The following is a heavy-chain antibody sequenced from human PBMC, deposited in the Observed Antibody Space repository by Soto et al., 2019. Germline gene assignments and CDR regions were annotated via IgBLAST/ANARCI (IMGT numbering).Heavy chain of an antibody. CDR1: GFTFSSYS. V-gene: IGHV3-48*02. J-gene: IGHJ4*02. D-gene: IGHD3-3*01. CDR3: ASDPDPYDFWSGPEY. Sequence: PGGSLRLSCAASGFTFSSYSMNWVRQAPGKGLEWVSYISSSSSTIYYADSVKGRFTISRDNAKNSLYLQMNSLRDEDTAVYYCASDPDPYDFWSGPEYWGQGTLVTVSS. CDR2: ISSSSSTI.